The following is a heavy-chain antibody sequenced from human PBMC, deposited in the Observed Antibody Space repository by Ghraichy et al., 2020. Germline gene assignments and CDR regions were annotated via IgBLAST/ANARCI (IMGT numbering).Heavy chain of an antibody. CDR3: AKAYCTNGVCPTDY. V-gene: IGHV3-43D*03. CDR2: ISWDGGST. CDR1: GFTFDYYA. Sequence: LSLTCAASGFTFDYYAMHWVRQAPGKGLEWVSLISWDGGSTYYADSVKGRFTISRDNSKNSLYLQMNSLRAEDTALYYCAKAYCTNGVCPTDYWGQGTLVTVSS. J-gene: IGHJ4*02. D-gene: IGHD2-8*01.